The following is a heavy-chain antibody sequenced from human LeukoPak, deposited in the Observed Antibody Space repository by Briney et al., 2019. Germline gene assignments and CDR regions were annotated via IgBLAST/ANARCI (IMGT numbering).Heavy chain of an antibody. D-gene: IGHD3-22*01. Sequence: SETLSLTCNVSAGSISSYYWSWIRQPPGKGLEWIGYISYSGSTTYNPSLKSRVTTSVDTSKTQFSLNLSSVSAADTAVYYCARGGYYDSGGYYYVHSWGQGTLVTVSS. CDR1: AGSISSYY. CDR2: ISYSGST. V-gene: IGHV4-59*01. CDR3: ARGGYYDSGGYYYVHS. J-gene: IGHJ4*02.